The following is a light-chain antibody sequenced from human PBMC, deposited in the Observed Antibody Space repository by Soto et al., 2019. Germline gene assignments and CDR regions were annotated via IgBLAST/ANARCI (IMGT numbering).Light chain of an antibody. CDR2: LNSDGSH. Sequence: QSVLTQSPSASASLGASVKLTCTLSSGHSSYAIAWHQQQPEKGPRYLMKLNSDGSHSKGDGIPDRFSGSSSGAERYLTISSLQSEDEADYYSQTWGTGYVFGTGTKVTVL. CDR3: QTWGTGYV. V-gene: IGLV4-69*01. J-gene: IGLJ1*01. CDR1: SGHSSYA.